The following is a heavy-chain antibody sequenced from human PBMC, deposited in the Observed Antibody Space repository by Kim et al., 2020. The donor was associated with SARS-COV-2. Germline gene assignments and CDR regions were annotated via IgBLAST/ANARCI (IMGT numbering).Heavy chain of an antibody. CDR3: SKELLLWFGDSSPYGMDV. J-gene: IGHJ6*02. Sequence: KGRFTISRENSKNTLYLQMNSLRAEDTAVYYCSKELLLWFGDSSPYGMDVWGQGTTVTVSS. D-gene: IGHD3-10*01. V-gene: IGHV3-23*01.